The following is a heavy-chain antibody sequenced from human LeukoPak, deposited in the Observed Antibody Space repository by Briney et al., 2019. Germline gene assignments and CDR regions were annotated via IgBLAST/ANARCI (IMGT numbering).Heavy chain of an antibody. CDR2: INHSGST. V-gene: IGHV4-34*01. Sequence: SETLSLTCAVYGGSFSGYYWSWIRQPPGKGLEWIGEINHSGSTNYNPSLKSRVTISVDTSKNQFSLKLSSVTAADTAVYYCARAKSDAFDIWGQGTMVTVSS. J-gene: IGHJ3*02. CDR3: ARAKSDAFDI. CDR1: GGSFSGYY.